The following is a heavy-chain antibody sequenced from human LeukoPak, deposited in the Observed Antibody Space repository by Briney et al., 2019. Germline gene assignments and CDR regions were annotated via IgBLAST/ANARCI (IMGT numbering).Heavy chain of an antibody. CDR2: TYYSSKLYN. V-gene: IGHV6-1*01. D-gene: IGHD6-6*01. CDR3: ARSWDSSSSNGFDP. CDR1: GDILSSNSAA. Sequence: SQTLSLTCAISGDILSSNSAAWNWIRQSPSRGLEWLGRTYYSSKLYNDYAVSVKSRITINPDTSKNQFSLQLNSVTPEDTAVYYCARSWDSSSSNGFDPWGQGTLVTVSS. J-gene: IGHJ5*02.